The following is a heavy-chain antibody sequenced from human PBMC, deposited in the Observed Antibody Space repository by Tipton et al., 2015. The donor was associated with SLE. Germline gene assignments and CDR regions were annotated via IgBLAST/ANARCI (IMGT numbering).Heavy chain of an antibody. J-gene: IGHJ4*02. CDR2: LFSDGRT. CDR1: GGFFISSNY. CDR3: ASLYRG. V-gene: IGHV3-53*01. D-gene: IGHD5-12*01. Sequence: QLVQSGGGLIQPGGSLTLSCAVSGGFFISSNYMSWVRQAPGKGLEWISVLFSDGRTFYADSVKGRFTISRDNSKNTLILQMDSLRVDDTAVYYCASLYRGWGQGTLVTVSS.